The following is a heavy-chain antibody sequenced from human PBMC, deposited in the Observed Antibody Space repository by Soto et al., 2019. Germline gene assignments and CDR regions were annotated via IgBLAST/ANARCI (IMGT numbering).Heavy chain of an antibody. D-gene: IGHD1-26*01. CDR2: VNHDGGET. CDR1: GFSFSTYW. Sequence: GGSLRLSCEASGFSFSTYWMNWVRQAPGKGLEWVANVNHDGGETDYVDSVEDRFAIFRDNAKNSLYLQMDRLRVEDTAVYYCVRDNWSLFDRWGQGTLVTVS. J-gene: IGHJ5*02. CDR3: VRDNWSLFDR. V-gene: IGHV3-7*03.